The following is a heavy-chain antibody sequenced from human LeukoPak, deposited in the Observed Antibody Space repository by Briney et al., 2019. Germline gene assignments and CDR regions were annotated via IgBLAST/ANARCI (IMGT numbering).Heavy chain of an antibody. CDR1: GGSFSGYY. CDR3: ARTSSSDAFDI. CDR2: INHSGST. J-gene: IGHJ3*02. Sequence: SETLSLTCAVYGGSFSGYYWSWIRQPPEKGLEWIGEINHSGSTNYNPSLKSRVTISVDTSKNQFSLKLSSVTAADTAVYYCARTSSSDAFDIWGQGTMVTVSS. V-gene: IGHV4-34*01. D-gene: IGHD6-13*01.